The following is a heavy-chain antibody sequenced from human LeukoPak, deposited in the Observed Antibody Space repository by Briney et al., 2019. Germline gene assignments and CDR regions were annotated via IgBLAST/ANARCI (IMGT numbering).Heavy chain of an antibody. D-gene: IGHD1-14*01. V-gene: IGHV3-21*01. J-gene: IGHJ6*03. CDR1: GFTFSSYS. CDR2: ISSSSSYI. Sequence: GGSLRLSCAASGFTFSSYSMNWVRQPPGKGLELVSSISSSSSYIYYADSVKGRFTISRDNAKNSLYLQMNSLRAEDTAVYYCARDKGSDLGIPPYYYMDVWGKGTTVTVSS. CDR3: ARDKGSDLGIPPYYYMDV.